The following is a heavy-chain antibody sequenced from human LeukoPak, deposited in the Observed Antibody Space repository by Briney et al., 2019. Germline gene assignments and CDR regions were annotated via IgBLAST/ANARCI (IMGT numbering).Heavy chain of an antibody. CDR3: ARVVGGAYYYYYYMDV. CDR1: GYTFTSYG. Sequence: GASVKASCKASGYTFTSYGISWVRQAPGQGLEWMGWTSAYNGNTNYAQKLQGRVTMTTDTSTSTAYMELRSLRSDDTAVYYCARVVGGAYYYYYYMDVWGTGTTVTGSS. CDR2: TSAYNGNT. V-gene: IGHV1-18*01. D-gene: IGHD3-16*01. J-gene: IGHJ6*03.